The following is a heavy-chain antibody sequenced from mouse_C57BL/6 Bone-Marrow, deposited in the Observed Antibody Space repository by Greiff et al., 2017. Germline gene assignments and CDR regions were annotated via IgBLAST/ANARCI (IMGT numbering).Heavy chain of an antibody. Sequence: EVQLQQSGTVLARPGASVKMSCKTSGYTFTSYWMHWVKQRPGQGLEWIGAIYPGNSDTSYNQKFKGKVKLTAVTSASTAYMELSSLTIEDSAVYYCTRGAYYFDYWGQGTTLTVSS. CDR1: GYTFTSYW. V-gene: IGHV1-5*01. CDR2: IYPGNSDT. CDR3: TRGAYYFDY. D-gene: IGHD3-1*01. J-gene: IGHJ2*01.